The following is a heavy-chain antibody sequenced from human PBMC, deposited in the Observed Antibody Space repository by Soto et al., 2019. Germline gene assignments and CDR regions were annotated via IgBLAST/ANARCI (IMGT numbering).Heavy chain of an antibody. CDR1: GDSVTSVSDY. Sequence: PSETLSLTCTVSGDSVTSVSDYWSWIRQPPGKGLEWIGYIYYSGSADYNPSLGSRVTISIDTSKNQFSLKLTSVTAADTAVYYCASKAAAGTWYWGQGTLVTVSS. D-gene: IGHD6-13*01. J-gene: IGHJ4*02. CDR2: IYYSGSA. V-gene: IGHV4-61*01. CDR3: ASKAAAGTWY.